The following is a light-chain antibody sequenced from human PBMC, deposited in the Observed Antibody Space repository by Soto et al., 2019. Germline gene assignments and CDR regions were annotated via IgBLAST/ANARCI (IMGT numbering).Light chain of an antibody. V-gene: IGLV1-47*01. CDR1: RSNIGSSI. CDR3: VAWDDNLRARV. CDR2: MNN. Sequence: QSVLTQPPSLSGTPGQTVTISCFGSRSNIGSSIVHWYQQLPGTAPKHLIYMNNQRPSGVPDRFSGSKSGTSASLVISGLRSEDEADYYCVAWDDNLRARVFGEGTKLTVL. J-gene: IGLJ3*02.